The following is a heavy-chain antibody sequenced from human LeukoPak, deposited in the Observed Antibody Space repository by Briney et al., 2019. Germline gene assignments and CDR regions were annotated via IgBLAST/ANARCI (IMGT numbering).Heavy chain of an antibody. D-gene: IGHD6-6*01. J-gene: IGHJ5*02. V-gene: IGHV3-21*01. CDR3: ARGRQLAGPAP. Sequence: GGSLRLSCAASGFTFSSYSMNWVRQAPGKGLEWVSSISSSSSYIYYADSVKGRFTISRDNAKNSLYLQMNGLRAEDTAVYYCARGRQLAGPAPWGQGTLVTVSS. CDR1: GFTFSSYS. CDR2: ISSSSSYI.